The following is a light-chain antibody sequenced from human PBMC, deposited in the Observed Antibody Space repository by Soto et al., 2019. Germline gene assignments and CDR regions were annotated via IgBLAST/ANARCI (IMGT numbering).Light chain of an antibody. CDR2: SNN. CDR3: AAWDDSLNGLV. CDR1: SSNIGSNT. J-gene: IGLJ2*01. Sequence: QSVLTQPPSASGTPGQRVTISCSGSSSNIGSNTVNWYQQLPGTAPKLLIYSNNQRPSGVPDRFSGYKSGTSASLAISGLQYEDEADYYCAAWDDSLNGLVFGGGTKLTVL. V-gene: IGLV1-44*01.